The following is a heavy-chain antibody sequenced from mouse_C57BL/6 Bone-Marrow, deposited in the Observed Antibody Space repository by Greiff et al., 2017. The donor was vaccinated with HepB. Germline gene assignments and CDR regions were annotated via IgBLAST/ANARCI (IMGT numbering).Heavy chain of an antibody. D-gene: IGHD3-2*02. CDR3: ARSTDSSGPAWFAY. CDR2: IDPSDSYT. Sequence: LKQPGAELVMPGASVKLSCKASGYTFTSYWMHWVKQRPGQGLEWIGEIDPSDSYTNYNQKFKGKSTLTVDKSSSTAYMQLSSLTSEDSAVYYCARSTDSSGPAWFAYWGQGTLVTVSA. J-gene: IGHJ3*01. CDR1: GYTFTSYW. V-gene: IGHV1-69*01.